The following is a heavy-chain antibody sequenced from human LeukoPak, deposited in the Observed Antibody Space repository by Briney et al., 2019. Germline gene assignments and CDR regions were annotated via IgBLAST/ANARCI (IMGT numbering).Heavy chain of an antibody. D-gene: IGHD5-24*01. CDR1: GYTFTGYY. CDR3: ARAGEPRWLPTSALGV. V-gene: IGHV1-2*02. J-gene: IGHJ6*02. CDR2: INPNSGGT. Sequence: ASVKVSCKASGYTFTGYYMHWVRQAPGQGLEWMGWINPNSGGTNYAQKFQGRVTMTRDTSISTAYMELSRLRSDDTAVYYCARAGEPRWLPTSALGVWGQGTTVTVSS.